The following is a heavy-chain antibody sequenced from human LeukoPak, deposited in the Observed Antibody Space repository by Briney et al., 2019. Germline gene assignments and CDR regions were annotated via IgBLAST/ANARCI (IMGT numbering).Heavy chain of an antibody. CDR1: GGSISSYY. J-gene: IGHJ3*02. CDR2: IYTSGST. CDR3: ARGQLADAFDI. V-gene: IGHV4-4*07. D-gene: IGHD6-13*01. Sequence: PSETLSLTCTVSGGSISSYYWSCIRQPAGKGLEWIGRIYTSGSTNYNPSLKRRVTMSVDTSKNQFSLKLSSVTAADTALYYCARGQLADAFDIWGQGTMVTVSS.